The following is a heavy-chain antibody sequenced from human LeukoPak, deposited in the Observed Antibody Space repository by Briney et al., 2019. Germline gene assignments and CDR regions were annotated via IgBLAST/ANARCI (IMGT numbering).Heavy chain of an antibody. CDR2: IYYSGGT. CDR3: ARQQLSQLYYFDN. Sequence: SETLSLTCTVSGDSISSYYWSWIRQPPGKGLEWIGYIYYSGGTDYNPSLKSRVTISVDTSKNQFSLKLSSVTAADTAVYYCARQQLSQLYYFDNWGQGTLVTVSS. CDR1: GDSISSYY. J-gene: IGHJ4*02. V-gene: IGHV4-59*01. D-gene: IGHD6-13*01.